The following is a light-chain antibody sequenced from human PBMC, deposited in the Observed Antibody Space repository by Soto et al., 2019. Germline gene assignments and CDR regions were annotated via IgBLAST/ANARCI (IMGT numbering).Light chain of an antibody. J-gene: IGKJ1*01. V-gene: IGKV1-5*01. CDR1: ESVSSW. CDR2: DAS. CDR3: QQYKSYPWT. Sequence: DIQMTQSPSTLSAFVGDRVTITCRANESVSSWLAWYQQKVGKAPNLLIYDASSLESGVPSRFSGSGSVTDFALTISSLQPDDFATYYCQQYKSYPWTFGLWTKVE.